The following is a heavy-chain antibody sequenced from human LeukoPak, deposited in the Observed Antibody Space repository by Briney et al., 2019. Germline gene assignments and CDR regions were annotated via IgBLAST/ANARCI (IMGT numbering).Heavy chain of an antibody. D-gene: IGHD3-10*01. J-gene: IGHJ3*02. CDR1: GFTFSSYA. V-gene: IGHV3-7*01. Sequence: GGSLRLSCAASGFTFSSYAMTWARQAPGKGLEWVANIKQDGSEKYYVDSVKGRFTISRDNAKNSLYLQMNSLRAEDTAVYYCARVPVHSGDDAFDIWGQGTMVTVSS. CDR3: ARVPVHSGDDAFDI. CDR2: IKQDGSEK.